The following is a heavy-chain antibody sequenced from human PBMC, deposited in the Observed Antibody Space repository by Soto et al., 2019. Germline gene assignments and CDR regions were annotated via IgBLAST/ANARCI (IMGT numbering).Heavy chain of an antibody. J-gene: IGHJ6*02. V-gene: IGHV4-59*01. CDR2: IYNSGTT. D-gene: IGHD1-26*01. CDR3: ARDARKPVGYYGMEV. Sequence: GKGLEWIGYIYNSGTTYYNPSLKSRVTISADKSKNQLSLELSSVTAADTAVYYCARDARKPVGYYGMEVWGQGTTVTVSS.